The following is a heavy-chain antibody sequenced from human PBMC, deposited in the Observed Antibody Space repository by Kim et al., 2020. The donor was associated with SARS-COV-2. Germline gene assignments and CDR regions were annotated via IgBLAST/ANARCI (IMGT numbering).Heavy chain of an antibody. CDR3: ASYGSGSYSPNNFDY. CDR1: GGSISSSSYY. V-gene: IGHV4-39*01. Sequence: SETLSLTCTVSGGSISSSSYYWGWIRQPPGKGLEWIGSIYYSGSTYYNPSLKSRVTISVDTSKNQFSLKLSSVTAADTAVYYCASYGSGSYSPNNFDYWGQGTLVTVSS. J-gene: IGHJ4*02. CDR2: IYYSGST. D-gene: IGHD3-10*01.